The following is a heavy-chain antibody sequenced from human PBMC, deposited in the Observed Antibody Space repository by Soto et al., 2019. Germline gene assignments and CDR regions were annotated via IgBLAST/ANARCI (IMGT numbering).Heavy chain of an antibody. V-gene: IGHV3-33*01. J-gene: IGHJ4*02. CDR2: IWCDGSNK. CDR3: ARDLVPYCGGDCSIDY. CDR1: GFTFSSYG. Sequence: PWGSLRLSCAASGFTFSSYGMHWVRQAPGKGLEWVAVIWCDGSNKYYADSVKGRFTISRDNSKNTLYRQMNSLGAEDTAVYYCARDLVPYCGGDCSIDYWGQGTLVTVSS. D-gene: IGHD2-21*02.